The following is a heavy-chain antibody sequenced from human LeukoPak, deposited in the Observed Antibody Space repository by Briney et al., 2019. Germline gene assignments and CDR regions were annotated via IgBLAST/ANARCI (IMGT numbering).Heavy chain of an antibody. J-gene: IGHJ4*02. CDR1: GGSFSGYY. CDR2: INHSGST. Sequence: SETLSLTCAVYGGSFSGYYWSWIRQPPGKGLEWIGEINHSGSTNYNPSLKSRVTISVDTSKNQFSLKLSSVTAADTAVYYCATRNIRFLEWLRALKGYYFDYWGQGTLVTVSS. CDR3: ATRNIRFLEWLRALKGYYFDY. D-gene: IGHD3-3*01. V-gene: IGHV4-34*01.